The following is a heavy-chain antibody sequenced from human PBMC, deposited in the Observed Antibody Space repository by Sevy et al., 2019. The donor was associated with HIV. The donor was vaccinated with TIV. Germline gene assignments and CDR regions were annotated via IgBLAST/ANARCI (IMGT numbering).Heavy chain of an antibody. D-gene: IGHD2-15*01. V-gene: IGHV3-15*01. CDR2: IRSKAGGGTT. Sequence: GGSLRLSCAASGFTFSNAWMSWVRQSPGKGLEWVGRIRSKAGGGTTDYATIVKGKFTISRDDSRDILYLQLNSLETEDTAVYYCTTDHRRDGIVVVPFQYWGQGTLVTVSS. J-gene: IGHJ4*02. CDR1: GFTFSNAW. CDR3: TTDHRRDGIVVVPFQY.